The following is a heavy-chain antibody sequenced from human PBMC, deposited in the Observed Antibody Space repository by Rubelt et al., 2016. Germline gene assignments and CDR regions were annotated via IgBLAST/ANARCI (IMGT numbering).Heavy chain of an antibody. CDR1: GYTFTSYG. V-gene: IGHV1-18*01. CDR3: ATGRGYSSGWQYSFDY. D-gene: IGHD6-19*01. Sequence: QVQLVQSGAEVKKPGASVKVSCKASGYTFTSYGISWVRQAPGQGLEWMGWISAYNGNTNYAQKLQGRVTMTTDTAYMVLRSLGSDDTAVYYFATGRGYSSGWQYSFDYWGQGTLVTVSS. J-gene: IGHJ4*02. CDR2: ISAYNGNT.